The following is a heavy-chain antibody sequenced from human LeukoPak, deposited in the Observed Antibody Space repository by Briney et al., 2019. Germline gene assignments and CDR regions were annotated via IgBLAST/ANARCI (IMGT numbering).Heavy chain of an antibody. CDR1: GYTFTSYD. CDR3: ARVLADYYDSSGIDY. V-gene: IGHV1-8*01. D-gene: IGHD3-22*01. Sequence: ASGKVSCKXSGYTFTSYDINWVRQATGQGLEWMGWMNPNSGNTGYAQKFQGRVTMTRNTSISTAYMELSSLRSEDTAVYYCARVLADYYDSSGIDYWGQGTLVTVSS. J-gene: IGHJ4*02. CDR2: MNPNSGNT.